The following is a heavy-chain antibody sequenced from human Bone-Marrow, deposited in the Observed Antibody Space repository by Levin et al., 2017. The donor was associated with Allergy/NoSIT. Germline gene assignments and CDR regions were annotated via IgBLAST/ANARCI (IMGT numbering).Heavy chain of an antibody. CDR2: IDLDGTT. D-gene: IGHD6-19*01. CDR3: ARASTVVGSDY. CDR1: GFRFSSNY. J-gene: IGHJ4*02. Sequence: GGSLRLSCAASGFRFSSNYMTWVRQAPGKGLVWVSLIDLDGTTYYADSVRGRFTISRDNSKNTLYLQMNSLRAEDTAVYYCARASTVVGSDYWGQGTLVTVSS. V-gene: IGHV3-53*01.